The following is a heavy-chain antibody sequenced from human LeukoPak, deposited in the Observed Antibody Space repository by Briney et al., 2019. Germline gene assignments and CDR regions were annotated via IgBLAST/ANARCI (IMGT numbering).Heavy chain of an antibody. CDR1: GYTFTSYG. V-gene: IGHV1-18*01. D-gene: IGHD3-10*01. J-gene: IGHJ4*02. Sequence: GASVKVSCKASGYTFTSYGISWVRQAPGQGLEWMGWISAYNGNTNYAQKLQGRVTMTTDTSTSAAYMELRSLRSDDTAVYYCARGLFYYGSGSHLDYWGQGTLVTVSS. CDR3: ARGLFYYGSGSHLDY. CDR2: ISAYNGNT.